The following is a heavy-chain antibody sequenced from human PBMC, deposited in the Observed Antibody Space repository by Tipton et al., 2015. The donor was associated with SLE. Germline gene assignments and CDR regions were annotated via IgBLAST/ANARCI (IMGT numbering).Heavy chain of an antibody. J-gene: IGHJ6*02. V-gene: IGHV4-59*01. CDR3: ARDPSDRGMDV. Sequence: TLSLTCSLSTGSMKSFFWTWIRQSPEKGLEWIGEISDSGSPKYNPSFLSRATISADTSSNQFTLKLTSVTAADTAVYYCARDPSDRGMDVWGHGSSATVSS. CDR2: ISDSGSP. CDR1: TGSMKSFF.